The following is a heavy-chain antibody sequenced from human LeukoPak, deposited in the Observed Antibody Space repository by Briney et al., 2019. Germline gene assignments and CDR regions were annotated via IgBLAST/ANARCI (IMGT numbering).Heavy chain of an antibody. CDR1: GYSISSGYQ. J-gene: IGHJ5*02. D-gene: IGHD2-2*01. CDR3: ARDPRWLTPDCTSTSCYENYFDP. V-gene: IGHV4-38-2*02. Sequence: SDTLSLTCVVSGYSISSGYQWAWMRQSPGKGLEWIGSIYHTGSAHYNPSLQSRVTISVDTSNNQFSLRLNSVTAADTAIYYCARDPRWLTPDCTSTSCYENYFDPWGHGTLVTVSS. CDR2: IYHTGSA.